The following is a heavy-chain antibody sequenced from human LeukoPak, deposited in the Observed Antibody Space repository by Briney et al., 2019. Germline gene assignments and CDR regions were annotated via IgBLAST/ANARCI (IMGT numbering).Heavy chain of an antibody. CDR1: EFTFSANY. V-gene: IGHV3-53*01. J-gene: IGHJ4*02. CDR2: IYPGGDT. CDR3: AGDLVAGTPRIEGFDY. Sequence: PGGSLRLSCAASEFTFSANYMNWVRQAPGKGLEWVSVIYPGGDTYYADSVEGRFTISRDTSKNTLFLLMNNLRAEDTAVYYCAGDLVAGTPRIEGFDYWGQGTLVTVSS. D-gene: IGHD6-19*01.